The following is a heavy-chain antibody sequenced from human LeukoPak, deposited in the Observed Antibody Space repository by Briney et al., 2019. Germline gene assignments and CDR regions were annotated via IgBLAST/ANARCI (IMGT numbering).Heavy chain of an antibody. CDR3: ARDLDYGDHPYYYYMDV. Sequence: ASVKVSCKASGYTFTGYGISWVRQAPGQGPEWMGWISAYNGNTNYAQKLQGRVTMTTDTSTSTAYMELSSLRSEDTAVYYCARDLDYGDHPYYYYMDVWGKGTTVTVSS. J-gene: IGHJ6*03. D-gene: IGHD4-17*01. V-gene: IGHV1-18*01. CDR2: ISAYNGNT. CDR1: GYTFTGYG.